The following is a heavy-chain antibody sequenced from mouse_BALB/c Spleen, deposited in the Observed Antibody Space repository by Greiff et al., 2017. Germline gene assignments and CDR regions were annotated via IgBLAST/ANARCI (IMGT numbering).Heavy chain of an antibody. Sequence: EVMLVESGGGLVQPGGSRKLSCAASGFTFSSFGMHWVRQAPEKGLEWVAYISSGSSTIYYADTVKGRFTISRDNPKNTLFLQMTSLRSEDTAMYYCARRITTGYAMDYWGQGTSVTVSS. J-gene: IGHJ4*01. D-gene: IGHD2-4*01. CDR2: ISSGSSTI. CDR1: GFTFSSFG. V-gene: IGHV5-17*02. CDR3: ARRITTGYAMDY.